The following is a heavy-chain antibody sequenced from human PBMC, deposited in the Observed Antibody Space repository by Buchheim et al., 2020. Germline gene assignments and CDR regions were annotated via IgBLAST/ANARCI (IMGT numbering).Heavy chain of an antibody. Sequence: EVQLLESGGALIQPGGSLRLSCAASGFTFDNYVLNWVRQAPGKGLEWVSAISDGGANSYYAESVKGRFTVSRDNSKNMVFLQMESLRAEDTATYFCAKDRKCSATSCYGGFDYWGQGTL. V-gene: IGHV3-23*01. CDR1: GFTFDNYV. CDR2: ISDGGANS. J-gene: IGHJ4*02. CDR3: AKDRKCSATSCYGGFDY. D-gene: IGHD2-2*01.